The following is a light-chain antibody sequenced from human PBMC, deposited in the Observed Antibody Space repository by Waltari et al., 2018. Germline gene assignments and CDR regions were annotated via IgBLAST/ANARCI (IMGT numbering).Light chain of an antibody. V-gene: IGKV3-11*01. Sequence: EFVLTQSPATLSLSPGERATLSCRASRSVDSYLAWYQQKPGQAPRLLIYDASNRPSGSPARFSGSGYETDFSLTISSLEPECFAVDYCQQRSNWPPIAFGQGTRLEIK. CDR2: DAS. CDR3: QQRSNWPPIA. CDR1: RSVDSY. J-gene: IGKJ5*01.